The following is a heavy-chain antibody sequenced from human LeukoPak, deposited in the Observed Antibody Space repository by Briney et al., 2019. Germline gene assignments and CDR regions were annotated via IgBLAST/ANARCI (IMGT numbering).Heavy chain of an antibody. J-gene: IGHJ5*02. CDR2: INPNSGGT. CDR1: GYTFTGYF. Sequence: ASVKVSCKASGYTFTGYFIHWLRQAPGQGVEWMGWINPNSGGTNYAQKFQGRVTMTRDTSISTAYMELSSLKSDDTAVYYCARADRSNWYWFDPWGQGTLVTVSS. V-gene: IGHV1-2*02. D-gene: IGHD4-11*01. CDR3: ARADRSNWYWFDP.